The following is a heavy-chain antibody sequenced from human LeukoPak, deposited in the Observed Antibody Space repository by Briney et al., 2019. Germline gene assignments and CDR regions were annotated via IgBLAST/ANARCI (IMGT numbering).Heavy chain of an antibody. J-gene: IGHJ3*02. D-gene: IGHD3-22*01. CDR1: GGSVSTSSYY. CDR3: ARRGDRSETTLVRSEPYDASDAFDI. CDR2: IYYTGRT. Sequence: MPSETLSLTCTVSGGSVSTSSYYWAWIRQTPEKGLEWIGYIYYTGRTNYNPSLQSRVAISVDKSKNQFSLRLSSVTAADTALYYCARRGDRSETTLVRSEPYDASDAFDIWGQGTMVTVSS. V-gene: IGHV4-61*05.